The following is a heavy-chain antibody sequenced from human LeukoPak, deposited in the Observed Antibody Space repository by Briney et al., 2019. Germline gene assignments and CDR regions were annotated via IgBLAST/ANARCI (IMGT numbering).Heavy chain of an antibody. CDR3: AKLGGATPYFDY. CDR2: ISGGGGST. D-gene: IGHD1-26*01. V-gene: IGHV3-23*01. Sequence: GGSLRLSCAASGFTFSSYAMSWVRQAPGKGLEWVSAISGGGGSTYYADSVKGRFTISRDNSKNTLYLQMNSLRAEDTAVYYCAKLGGATPYFDYWGQGTLVTVSS. CDR1: GFTFSSYA. J-gene: IGHJ4*02.